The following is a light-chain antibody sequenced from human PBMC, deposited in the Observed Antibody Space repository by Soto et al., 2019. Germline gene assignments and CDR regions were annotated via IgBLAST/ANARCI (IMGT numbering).Light chain of an antibody. CDR3: QSYDSSLSGWV. CDR2: GNS. CDR1: SSNIGAGYN. Sequence: QSVLTQPPSVSGAPGQRVIISCTGRSSNIGAGYNVHWYQQLPGTAPKLLIYGNSNRPSGVPDRFSGSKSGTSASLAITGLQAEDEADYYCQSYDSSLSGWVFGGGTQLTVL. V-gene: IGLV1-40*01. J-gene: IGLJ3*02.